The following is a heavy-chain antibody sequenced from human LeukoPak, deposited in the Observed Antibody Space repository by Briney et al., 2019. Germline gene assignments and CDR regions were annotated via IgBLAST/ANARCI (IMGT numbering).Heavy chain of an antibody. V-gene: IGHV4-59*01. CDR1: GGPISSYY. Sequence: SETLSRTCTVPGGPISSYYWSWIRPPPPKGLAWIGYIYYCWSTNHNHSLQSRFTLSVHTSNKQFSLQLTSVTAAHTAGYYFARTARFGGNSPPLYYYGMDVWGQGSTVTVCS. J-gene: IGHJ6*02. D-gene: IGHD4-23*01. CDR2: IYYCWST. CDR3: ARTARFGGNSPPLYYYGMDV.